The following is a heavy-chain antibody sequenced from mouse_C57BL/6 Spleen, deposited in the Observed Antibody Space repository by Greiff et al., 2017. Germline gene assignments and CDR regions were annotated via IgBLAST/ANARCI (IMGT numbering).Heavy chain of an antibody. J-gene: IGHJ2*01. CDR1: GFTFSSYA. CDR2: ISDGGSYT. Sequence: DVQLVESGGGLVKPGGSLKLSCAASGFTFSSYAMSWVRQTPEKRLEWVATISDGGSYTYYPDNVKGRFTISRDNAKNNLYLQMSHLKSEDTAMYYWARVITTVVRGYFDYWGQGTTLTVSA. CDR3: ARVITTVVRGYFDY. V-gene: IGHV5-4*01. D-gene: IGHD1-1*01.